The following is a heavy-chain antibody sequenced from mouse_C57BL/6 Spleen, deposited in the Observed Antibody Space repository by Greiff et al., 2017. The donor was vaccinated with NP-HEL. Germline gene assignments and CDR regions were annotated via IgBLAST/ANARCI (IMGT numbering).Heavy chain of an antibody. Sequence: VQLQQSGPELVKPGASVKISCKASGYAFSSSWMNWVKQRPGKGLEWIGRIYPGDGDTNYNGKFKGKATLTADKSSSTAYMQLSSLTSEDSAVYFCAREGDHDYDGYYWGQGTSVTVSS. J-gene: IGHJ4*01. D-gene: IGHD2-4*01. CDR2: IYPGDGDT. V-gene: IGHV1-82*01. CDR3: AREGDHDYDGYY. CDR1: GYAFSSSW.